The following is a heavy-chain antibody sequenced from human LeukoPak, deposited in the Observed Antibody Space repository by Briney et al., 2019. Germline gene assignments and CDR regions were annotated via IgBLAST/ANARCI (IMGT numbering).Heavy chain of an antibody. CDR2: IYSSGST. J-gene: IGHJ4*02. Sequence: PSETLSLTCTVSGGSISGNYWSWVRQPAGKGLEWIGRIYSSGSTNYNPSLKSRVTMSVDTSNNQLSLKLNSVTAADTAVYYCAREEGHWDYWGQGTLVTVSS. CDR1: GGSISGNY. D-gene: IGHD1-1*01. V-gene: IGHV4-4*07. CDR3: AREEGHWDY.